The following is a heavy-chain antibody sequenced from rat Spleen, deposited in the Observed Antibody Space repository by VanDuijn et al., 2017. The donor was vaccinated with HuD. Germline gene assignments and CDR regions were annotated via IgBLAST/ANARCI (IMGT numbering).Heavy chain of an antibody. CDR2: ISYDGSST. CDR3: ARSVFDY. CDR1: GFTFSDYY. J-gene: IGHJ2*01. V-gene: IGHV5-7*01. Sequence: EVQLVESGGGLVQPGRSLKLSCAASGFTFSDYYMAWVRQAPTKGLEWVATISYDGSSTYYRDSVKGRFTISRDNATSTLYLQMDSLRSEDTATYYCARSVFDYWGQGVMVTVSS.